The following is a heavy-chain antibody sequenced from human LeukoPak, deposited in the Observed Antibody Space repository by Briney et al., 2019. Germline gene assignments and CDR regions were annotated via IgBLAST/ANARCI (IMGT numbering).Heavy chain of an antibody. CDR3: AKDSGNTVTTNAPIGY. J-gene: IGHJ4*02. D-gene: IGHD4-17*01. Sequence: GRSLRLSCAASGFTFSSYAMSWVRQAPGKGLEWVSAISGSGGSTYYADSVKGRFTIARDNSKNTLYLQMNSLRAEDTAVYYCAKDSGNTVTTNAPIGYWGQGTLVTVSS. CDR2: ISGSGGST. V-gene: IGHV3-23*01. CDR1: GFTFSSYA.